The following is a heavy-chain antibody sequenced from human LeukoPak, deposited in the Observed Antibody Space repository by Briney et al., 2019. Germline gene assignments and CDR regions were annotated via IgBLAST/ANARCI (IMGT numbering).Heavy chain of an antibody. Sequence: ASVKVSCKTSGYSFTHYAISWVRQAPGQGLEWMGWISTYNGDTKYAQKLQGRFTMTSDTSTRTAYMELRSLTSDDTAVYYCARDPSNTSGWYIYFDFWGQGNLVTVSS. J-gene: IGHJ4*02. CDR1: GYSFTHYA. D-gene: IGHD6-19*01. V-gene: IGHV1-18*01. CDR3: ARDPSNTSGWYIYFDF. CDR2: ISTYNGDT.